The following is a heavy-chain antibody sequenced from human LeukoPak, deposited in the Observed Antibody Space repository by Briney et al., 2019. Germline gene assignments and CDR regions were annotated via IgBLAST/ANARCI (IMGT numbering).Heavy chain of an antibody. CDR3: AKDIASNYYDSSGYIN. J-gene: IGHJ4*02. D-gene: IGHD3-22*01. CDR1: GFTFDDYA. V-gene: IGHV3-9*01. Sequence: GGSLRLSCAASGFTFDDYAMHWVRQAPGKGLEWVSGISWNSGSIGYADSVKGRFTISRDNAKNSLYLQMNSLRAEDTALYYCAKDIASNYYDSSGYINWGQGTLVTVSS. CDR2: ISWNSGSI.